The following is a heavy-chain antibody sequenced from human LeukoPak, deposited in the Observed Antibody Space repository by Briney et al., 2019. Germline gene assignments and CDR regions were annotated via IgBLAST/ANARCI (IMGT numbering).Heavy chain of an antibody. CDR2: TYYRSKWYN. CDR1: GDSVSSNSAA. CDR3: AREPLTGYSSSWLYYFDY. Sequence: SQTLSLTCAISGDSVSSNSAAWNWIRQSPSRGLEWLGRTYYRSKWYNDYAVSVKSRITINPDTSKNQFSLQLNSVTPEDTAVYYCAREPLTGYSSSWLYYFDYWGQGTLVTVSS. D-gene: IGHD6-13*01. V-gene: IGHV6-1*01. J-gene: IGHJ4*02.